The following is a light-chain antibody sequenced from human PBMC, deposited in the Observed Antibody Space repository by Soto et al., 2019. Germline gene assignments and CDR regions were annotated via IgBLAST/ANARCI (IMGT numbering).Light chain of an antibody. V-gene: IGKV1-39*01. Sequence: DIQMTQSPSSLSASVGDRVTITCRASQNITDYLNWYQQRPGKVPKVLIYGATSLQNRVPSRVSGSGSGTDFTLTISSLQPEDFATYYGQQSYSTPLTFGGGTQVEIK. CDR3: QQSYSTPLT. CDR1: QNITDY. CDR2: GAT. J-gene: IGKJ4*01.